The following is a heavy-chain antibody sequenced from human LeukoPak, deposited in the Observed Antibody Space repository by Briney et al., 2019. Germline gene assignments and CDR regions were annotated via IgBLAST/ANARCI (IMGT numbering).Heavy chain of an antibody. J-gene: IGHJ4*02. CDR3: AAETAPIAVAGYDY. CDR1: GFIFADVA. CDR2: ISGSGGST. D-gene: IGHD6-19*01. Sequence: GRSLRLSCAGSGFIFADVAMSWVRQAPGKGLEWVSAISGSGGSTYYADSVKGRFTISRDNSKNTLYLQMNSLRAEDTAVYYCAAETAPIAVAGYDYWGQGTLVTVSS. V-gene: IGHV3-23*01.